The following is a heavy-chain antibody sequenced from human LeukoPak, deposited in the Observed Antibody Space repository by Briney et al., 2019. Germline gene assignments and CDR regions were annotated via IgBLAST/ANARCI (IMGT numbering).Heavy chain of an antibody. V-gene: IGHV3-30*18. J-gene: IGHJ3*02. D-gene: IGHD4-17*01. Sequence: PGGSLRLSCAASGFTFSSYSMHWVRQAPGKGLEWVAVISYGGNNKFYADSVKGRFTISRDNSKNTLYLQMNSLRAEDTAVYYCAKVSATAPAGGFDIWGQGTMVTVSS. CDR2: ISYGGNNK. CDR1: GFTFSSYS. CDR3: AKVSATAPAGGFDI.